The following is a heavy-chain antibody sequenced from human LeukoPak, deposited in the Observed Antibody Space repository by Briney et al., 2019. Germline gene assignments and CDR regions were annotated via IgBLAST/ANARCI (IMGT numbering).Heavy chain of an antibody. V-gene: IGHV4-30-4*08. CDR2: IYYSGST. J-gene: IGHJ5*02. CDR3: AREKTTVIRNWFDP. D-gene: IGHD4-17*01. Sequence: SETLSLTCAVYGGSFSGYYWSWIRQPPGKGPEWIGYIYYSGSTYYNPSLKSRVTISVDTSKNQFSLKLSSVTAADTAVYYCAREKTTVIRNWFDPWGQGTLVTVSS. CDR1: GGSFSGYY.